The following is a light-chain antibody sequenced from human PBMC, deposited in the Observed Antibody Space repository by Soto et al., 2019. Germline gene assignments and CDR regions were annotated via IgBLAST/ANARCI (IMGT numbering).Light chain of an antibody. CDR3: SSYTSNSTVV. Sequence: QSALTQPASVSGSPGQSITITCTGTSSDVGGYNYVSWYQQHPGKAPKLMIYEVSNRPSGVSNRFSGSKSGITASLTISGLQAEDEADYYCSSYTSNSTVVFGGGTKLTVL. CDR1: SSDVGGYNY. V-gene: IGLV2-14*01. J-gene: IGLJ2*01. CDR2: EVS.